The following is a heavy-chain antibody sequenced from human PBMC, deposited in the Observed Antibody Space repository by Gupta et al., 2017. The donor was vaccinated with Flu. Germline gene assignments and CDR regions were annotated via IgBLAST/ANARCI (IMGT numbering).Heavy chain of an antibody. J-gene: IGHJ1*01. Sequence: EVQLLESGGDLAQPGGSLRLSCAASGFTFSALGMGWVRQAAGKGLEWVARISGGTTSYADSVKGRFTISRDTSKNTLFLQLNSLRAEDTAIYYCIKDAGYGEYAFWGQGTLVTVSS. D-gene: IGHD2-21*01. CDR2: RISGGTT. CDR1: GFTFSALG. V-gene: IGHV3-23*01. CDR3: IKDAGYGEYAF.